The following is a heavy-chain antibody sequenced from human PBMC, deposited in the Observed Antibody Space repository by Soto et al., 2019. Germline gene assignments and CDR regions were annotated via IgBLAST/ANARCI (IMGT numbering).Heavy chain of an antibody. Sequence: GASVQVSCKASGGTFSSHAISWVRQAPGQGLEWMGGIIPIFGTANYAQKFQGRVTITADKSTSTAYMELSSLRSEDTAVYNCARGYGDYYYYGMDVWGQGTTVTV. D-gene: IGHD4-17*01. CDR3: ARGYGDYYYYGMDV. CDR1: GGTFSSHA. J-gene: IGHJ6*02. V-gene: IGHV1-69*06. CDR2: IIPIFGTA.